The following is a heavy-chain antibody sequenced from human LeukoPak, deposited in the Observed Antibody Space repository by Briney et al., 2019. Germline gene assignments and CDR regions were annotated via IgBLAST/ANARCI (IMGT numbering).Heavy chain of an antibody. V-gene: IGHV1-18*01. D-gene: IGHD4/OR15-4a*01. CDR3: ARDEGYYGAPLFDY. CDR2: ISAYNGNT. J-gene: IGHJ4*02. Sequence: ASVTVSFKASGYTFTSYGISWVRQAPGQGREWMGWISAYNGNTNYAQNLQGRVIMTTDTSTSTAYMELRSLRSDDTAVYYCARDEGYYGAPLFDYWGQGTLVTVSS. CDR1: GYTFTSYG.